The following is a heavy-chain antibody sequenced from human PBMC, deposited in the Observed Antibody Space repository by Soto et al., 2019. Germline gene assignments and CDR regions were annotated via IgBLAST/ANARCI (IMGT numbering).Heavy chain of an antibody. V-gene: IGHV3-7*01. Sequence: GGSLRLSCAASGFRFSLFWMSWVRQTPGKGLEWVANIKQDGSEKYYVDSVKGRFTISRDNAKNSLYLQMNSLRAEDTAVYYCAREATVTTSEGGFDYWGQGTLVTVSS. J-gene: IGHJ4*02. D-gene: IGHD4-4*01. CDR2: IKQDGSEK. CDR3: AREATVTTSEGGFDY. CDR1: GFRFSLFW.